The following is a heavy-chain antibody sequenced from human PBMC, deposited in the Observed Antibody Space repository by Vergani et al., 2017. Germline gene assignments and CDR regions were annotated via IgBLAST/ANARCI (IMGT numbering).Heavy chain of an antibody. CDR2: ISWNSGGI. J-gene: IGHJ4*02. Sequence: EVQLVESGGGLVQPGRSLRLSCAASGFTFDDYAMHWVRQAPGKGLEWVSGISWNSGGIGYADSVKGRFTISRDNAKNSLYLQMNSLRAEDTALYYCAKGTAMVTGRGAVDYWGQGTLVTVSS. CDR3: AKGTAMVTGRGAVDY. V-gene: IGHV3-9*01. D-gene: IGHD5-18*01. CDR1: GFTFDDYA.